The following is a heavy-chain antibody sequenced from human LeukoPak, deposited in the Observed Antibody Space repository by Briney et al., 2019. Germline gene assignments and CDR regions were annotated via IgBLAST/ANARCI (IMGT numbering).Heavy chain of an antibody. Sequence: GGSLRLSCAASGFTFDDYGMSWVRHAPGKGLEWVSGINWNGGSTGYADSVKGRFTISRDNAKNSLYLQMNSLRAEDTALYYCARDSYYYDSSGYPILEYYFDYWGQGTLVTVSS. CDR2: INWNGGST. V-gene: IGHV3-20*04. CDR1: GFTFDDYG. D-gene: IGHD3-22*01. J-gene: IGHJ4*02. CDR3: ARDSYYYDSSGYPILEYYFDY.